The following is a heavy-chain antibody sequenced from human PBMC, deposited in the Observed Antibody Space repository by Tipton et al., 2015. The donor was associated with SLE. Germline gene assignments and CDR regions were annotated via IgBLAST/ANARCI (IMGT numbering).Heavy chain of an antibody. J-gene: IGHJ6*02. CDR1: GFTFSSYA. D-gene: IGHD2-2*01. V-gene: IGHV3-23*01. Sequence: SLRLSCAASGFTFSSYAMSWVRQAPGKGLEWVSAISGSGGSTYYADSVKGRFTISRDNSKNTLYLQMNSLRAEDTAVYYCAKECPMPSYYYYYYGMDVWGQGTTVTVSS. CDR2: ISGSGGST. CDR3: AKECPMPSYYYYYYGMDV.